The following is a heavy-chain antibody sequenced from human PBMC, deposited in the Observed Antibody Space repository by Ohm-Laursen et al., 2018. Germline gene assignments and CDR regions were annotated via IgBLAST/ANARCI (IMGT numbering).Heavy chain of an antibody. Sequence: SLRLSCAASGFTFSSYWMSWVRQAPGKGLEWVANIKQDGSVKYYVDSVKGRFTISRDNAKNTLYLQMNSLRVEDTAVYYCVRDGNYRLDQWGQGTLVTVSS. J-gene: IGHJ4*02. CDR2: IKQDGSVK. V-gene: IGHV3-7*01. CDR3: VRDGNYRLDQ. D-gene: IGHD1-7*01. CDR1: GFTFSSYW.